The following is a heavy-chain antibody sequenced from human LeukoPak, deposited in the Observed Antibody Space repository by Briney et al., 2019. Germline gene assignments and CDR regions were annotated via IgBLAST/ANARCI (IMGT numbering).Heavy chain of an antibody. CDR3: ARVTEAPYYFDY. J-gene: IGHJ4*02. V-gene: IGHV3-21*01. CDR1: GFTFSSYS. Sequence: GGSLRLSCAASGFTFSSYSMNWVRQAPGKGLEWVSSISSSSSYIYYADSVKGRFTISRDNAKNSLYLQMNSLRAEDAAVYYCARVTEAPYYFDYWGQGTLVTVSS. CDR2: ISSSSSYI.